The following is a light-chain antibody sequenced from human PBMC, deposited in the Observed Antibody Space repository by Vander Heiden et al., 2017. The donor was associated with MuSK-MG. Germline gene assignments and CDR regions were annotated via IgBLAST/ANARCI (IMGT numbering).Light chain of an antibody. CDR2: DAS. CDR3: QQRDNWPPWT. V-gene: IGKV3-11*01. J-gene: IGKJ1*01. CDR1: QSVSSY. Sequence: EIVLTQSPATLSLSPGERATLSCRASQSVSSYLAWYQQKPGQAPRLLIYDASNRDTGIPARFSGSGYGKDFTLTISSREPEDFAVYYCQQRDNWPPWTFGQGTKVEIK.